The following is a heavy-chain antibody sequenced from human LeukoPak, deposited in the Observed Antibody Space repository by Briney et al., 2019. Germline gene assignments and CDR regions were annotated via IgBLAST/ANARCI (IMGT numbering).Heavy chain of an antibody. CDR3: ARGPPWDV. CDR1: GXXFTXYY. CDR2: INPNSGGT. V-gene: IGHV1-2*02. J-gene: IGHJ6*04. Sequence: XSXXASGXXFTXYYXXWVRQXPXQGLEWMGWINPNSGGTNYAQKFQGRVTMTRDTSISTAYMELSRLRSDDTAVYYCARGPPWDVWGKGTTVTVSS.